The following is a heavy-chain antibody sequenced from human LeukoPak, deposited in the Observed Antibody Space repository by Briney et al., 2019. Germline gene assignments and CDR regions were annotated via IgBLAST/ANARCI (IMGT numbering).Heavy chain of an antibody. V-gene: IGHV4-38-2*01. CDR1: AYSIISGYY. D-gene: IGHD3-3*01. CDR3: ARHVYDFWSGYPFDY. CDR2: IYHSGST. Sequence: SETLSLTCAVSAYSIISGYYGGWIRPPPGKGLEWIGSIYHSGSTYYNPSLKSRVTISVDTSKNQFSLKLSSVTAADTAVYYCARHVYDFWSGYPFDYWGQGTLVTVSS. J-gene: IGHJ4*02.